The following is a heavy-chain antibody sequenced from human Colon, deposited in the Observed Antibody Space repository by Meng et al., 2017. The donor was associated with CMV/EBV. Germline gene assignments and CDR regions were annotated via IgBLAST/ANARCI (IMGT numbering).Heavy chain of an antibody. Sequence: SCAASGFTFSSYAMSWVRQAPGKGLEWVSVIYSGGSSTYYADSVKGRFTISRDNSKNTLYLQMNSLRAEDTAVYYCAKDKERAAAGRYYYYYGMDVWGQGTTVTVSS. J-gene: IGHJ6*02. CDR3: AKDKERAAAGRYYYYYGMDV. CDR1: GFTFSSYA. CDR2: IYSGGSST. V-gene: IGHV3-23*03. D-gene: IGHD6-13*01.